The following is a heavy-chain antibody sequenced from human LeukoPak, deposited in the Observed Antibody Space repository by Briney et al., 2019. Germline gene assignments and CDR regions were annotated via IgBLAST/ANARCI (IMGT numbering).Heavy chain of an antibody. D-gene: IGHD3-10*01. CDR2: IKQDGGEK. CDR3: AREWNYYGSGIMDV. Sequence: QPGGSLRLSCAASGLTFSSYWMSWVRQAPGKGLEWVANIKQDGGEKYYVGSVKGRFTVSRDNAKNSLYLQMNSLRAEDTAVYYCAREWNYYGSGIMDVWGKGTTVTVSS. CDR1: GLTFSSYW. V-gene: IGHV3-7*01. J-gene: IGHJ6*04.